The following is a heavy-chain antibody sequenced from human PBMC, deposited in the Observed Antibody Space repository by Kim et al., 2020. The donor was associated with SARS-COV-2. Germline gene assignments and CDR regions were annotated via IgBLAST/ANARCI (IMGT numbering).Heavy chain of an antibody. Sequence: GESLKISCKGSGYSFTSYWIGWVRQMPGKGLEWMGIIYPGDSDTRYSPSFQGQVTISADKSISTAYLQWSSLKASDTAMYYCARRPYRAAAGTSWFDPWGQGTLVTVSS. CDR3: ARRPYRAAAGTSWFDP. D-gene: IGHD6-13*01. J-gene: IGHJ5*02. CDR2: IYPGDSDT. V-gene: IGHV5-51*01. CDR1: GYSFTSYW.